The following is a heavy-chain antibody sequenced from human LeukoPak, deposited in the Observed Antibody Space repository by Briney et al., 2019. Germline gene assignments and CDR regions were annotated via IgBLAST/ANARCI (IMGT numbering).Heavy chain of an antibody. J-gene: IGHJ6*03. CDR2: IQYDGSNQ. CDR3: AKDRCSNGIGCYYYYMDV. V-gene: IGHV3-30*02. D-gene: IGHD2-8*01. Sequence: GGSLRLSCAASGFTFSSYEMNWVRQAPGKGLQWVAYIQYDGSNQQYADSVKGRFSISRDRPKNILYLQMNSLRAEDTAVYSCAKDRCSNGIGCYYYYMDVWGKGTTVTISS. CDR1: GFTFSSYE.